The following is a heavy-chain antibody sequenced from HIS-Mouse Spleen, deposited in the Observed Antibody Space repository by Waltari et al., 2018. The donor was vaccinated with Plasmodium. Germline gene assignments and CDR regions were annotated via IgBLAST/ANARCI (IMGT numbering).Heavy chain of an antibody. V-gene: IGHV3-7*01. CDR2: IKQDGSEK. CDR1: GFTFSSYW. J-gene: IGHJ2*01. D-gene: IGHD6-13*01. Sequence: EVQLVESGGGLVQPGGSVRLPCAASGFTFSSYWMSWVRRAPGKGLEWVANIKQDGSEKYYVDSVKGRFTISRDNAKNSLYLQMNSLRAEDTAVYYCASSWYWYFDLWGRGTLVTVSS. CDR3: ASSWYWYFDL.